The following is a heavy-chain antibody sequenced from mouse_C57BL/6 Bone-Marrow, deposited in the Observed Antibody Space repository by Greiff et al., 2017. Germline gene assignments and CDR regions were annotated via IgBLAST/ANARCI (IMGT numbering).Heavy chain of an antibody. J-gene: IGHJ3*01. CDR3: ARGVYYYGSSAY. CDR1: GYTFTSYW. Sequence: VKLQQPGAELVRPGSSVKLSCKASGYTFTSYWMDWVKQRPGQGLEWIGNIYPSDSETHYNQKFKDKATLTVDKSSSTAYMQLSSLTSEDSAVYYCARGVYYYGSSAYWGQGTLVTVSA. V-gene: IGHV1-61*01. D-gene: IGHD1-1*01. CDR2: IYPSDSET.